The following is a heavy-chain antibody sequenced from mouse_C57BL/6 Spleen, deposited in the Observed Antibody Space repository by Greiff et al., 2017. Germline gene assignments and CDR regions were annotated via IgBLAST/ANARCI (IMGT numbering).Heavy chain of an antibody. CDR1: GYTFTGYW. CDR2: ILPGGGST. J-gene: IGHJ4*01. CDR3: ARRRYGLMGMDY. Sequence: VQLQESGAELMKPGASVKLSCTATGYTFTGYWISWVKQRPGNGLEWIGEILPGGGSTNYTEKFKGKSTFTADTPTNTAYMQLSSLTTEDSAIYYCARRRYGLMGMDYWGQGTSVTVSS. D-gene: IGHD1-1*02. V-gene: IGHV1-9*01.